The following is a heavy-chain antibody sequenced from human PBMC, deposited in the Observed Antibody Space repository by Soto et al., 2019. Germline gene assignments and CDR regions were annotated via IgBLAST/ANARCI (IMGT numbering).Heavy chain of an antibody. CDR2: IMPIFRTP. J-gene: IGHJ6*02. Sequence: QVQLEQSGAEVKKPGSSVKVSCKASGGTFRNSAISWVRQAPGHGLEWMGGIMPIFRTPDYAQKFQARVTVTADESTSTAYMELSGLRSDDTAVYYSARDKDRLQLGGNYYALLDVWGQGTRVTVSS. D-gene: IGHD1-26*01. V-gene: IGHV1-69*12. CDR1: GGTFRNSA. CDR3: ARDKDRLQLGGNYYALLDV.